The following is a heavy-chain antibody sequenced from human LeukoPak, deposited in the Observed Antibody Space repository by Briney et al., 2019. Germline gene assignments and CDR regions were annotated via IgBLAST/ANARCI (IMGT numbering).Heavy chain of an antibody. CDR3: ARGRPIAAAGTRTGNFDY. CDR1: GFTFRNYG. V-gene: IGHV4-34*01. D-gene: IGHD6-13*01. Sequence: SLRLSCAASGFTFRNYGMHWIRQPPGKGLEWIGEINHSGSTNYNPSLKSRVTISVDTSKNQFSLKLSSVTATDTAVYYCARGRPIAAAGTRTGNFDYWGQGTLVTVSS. CDR2: INHSGST. J-gene: IGHJ4*02.